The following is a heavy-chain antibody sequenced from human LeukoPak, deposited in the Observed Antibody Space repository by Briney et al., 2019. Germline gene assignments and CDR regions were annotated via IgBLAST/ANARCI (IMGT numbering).Heavy chain of an antibody. CDR2: IWYDGSNK. J-gene: IGHJ5*02. CDR1: GFTFSSYG. D-gene: IGHD3-9*01. CDR3: ARDRSVNYDILTGTSNWFDP. Sequence: GGSLRLSCAASGFTFSSYGMHWVRQAPGKGLEWVAVIWYDGSNKYYADSVKGQFTISRDNSKNTLYLQMNSLRAEDTAVYYCARDRSVNYDILTGTSNWFDPWGQGTLVTVSS. V-gene: IGHV3-33*01.